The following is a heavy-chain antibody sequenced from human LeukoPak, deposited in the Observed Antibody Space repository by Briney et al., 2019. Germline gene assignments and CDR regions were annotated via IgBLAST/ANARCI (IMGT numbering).Heavy chain of an antibody. V-gene: IGHV3-30*04. D-gene: IGHD3-9*01. Sequence: PGRSLRLSCAVSGFTLSRYAMHWVRPAPGKGAGGVAVISYDGSIKNYADSVKGRLTITRDNSKNTVYLLMTSLGGEDTAVYYCARIGDQDDWEVPFDYWGQGTLVAVSS. CDR2: ISYDGSIK. CDR3: ARIGDQDDWEVPFDY. J-gene: IGHJ4*02. CDR1: GFTLSRYA.